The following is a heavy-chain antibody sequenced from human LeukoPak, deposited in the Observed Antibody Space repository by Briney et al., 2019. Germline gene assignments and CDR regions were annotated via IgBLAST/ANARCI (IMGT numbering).Heavy chain of an antibody. Sequence: ASVKVSCKASGYTFTGYYMHWVRQAPGQGLEWMGWINPNSGGTDYAQKFQGRVTMTRDTSISTAYMELSRLRSDDTAVYYCARDWEGLGEYWYFDLWGRGTLVTVSS. CDR3: ARDWEGLGEYWYFDL. D-gene: IGHD1-26*01. V-gene: IGHV1-2*02. CDR2: INPNSGGT. J-gene: IGHJ2*01. CDR1: GYTFTGYY.